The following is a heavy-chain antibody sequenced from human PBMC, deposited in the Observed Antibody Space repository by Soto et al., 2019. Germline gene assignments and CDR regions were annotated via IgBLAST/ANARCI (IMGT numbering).Heavy chain of an antibody. J-gene: IGHJ4*02. CDR2: IYHSGST. V-gene: IGHV4-4*02. CDR3: ARTLTDYGDGDY. CDR1: GGSISNINW. D-gene: IGHD4-17*01. Sequence: SEPMSLTCAVSGGSISNINWWSWISQHTGKGLEWIGEIYHSGSTNYNPSLKSRVTISVDKSKNQFSLKLSSVTAADTAVYYCARTLTDYGDGDYWGQGTLVTVSS.